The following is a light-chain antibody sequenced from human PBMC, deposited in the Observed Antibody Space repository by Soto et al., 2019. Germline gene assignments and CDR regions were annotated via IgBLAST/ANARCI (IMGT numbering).Light chain of an antibody. Sequence: QSALTQPASLSGSPGQSITISCTGTSSDVGGYYYVSWYQQYPNKAPKLMIYEVSYRPSGVSNRFSGSKSGNTASLTISGLQAEDEADYYCSSYTSSSSAFVFGGGTKVTVL. V-gene: IGLV2-14*01. CDR1: SSDVGGYYY. J-gene: IGLJ2*01. CDR3: SSYTSSSSAFV. CDR2: EVS.